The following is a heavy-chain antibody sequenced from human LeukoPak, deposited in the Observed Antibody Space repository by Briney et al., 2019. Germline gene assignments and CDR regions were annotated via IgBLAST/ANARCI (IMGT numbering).Heavy chain of an antibody. D-gene: IGHD1-26*01. CDR2: ISGSGGST. V-gene: IGHV3-23*01. CDR1: GFTFSSYA. J-gene: IGHJ4*02. CDR3: AKDQWELTYFDY. Sequence: GGSLRLSCAASGFTFSSYAMSWVRQAPGKGLEWVSAISGSGGSTYYADSVKGRFTISRDNSKNTLYLQMNSLRAEDTTVYYCAKDQWELTYFDYWGQGTLVTVSS.